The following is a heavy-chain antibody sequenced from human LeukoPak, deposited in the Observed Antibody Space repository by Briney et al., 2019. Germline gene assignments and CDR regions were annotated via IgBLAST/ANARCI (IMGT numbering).Heavy chain of an antibody. J-gene: IGHJ4*02. Sequence: GGSLRLSCTASGFTFGDYSMSWVRQAPGKGLEWVGFIRSKAYGGTTEYAASVKGRFTISRDDSKSIAYLQMNSLKTEDTAVYYCTRVGDYVWGSIDYWGRGTLVTVSS. CDR1: GFTFGDYS. V-gene: IGHV3-49*04. CDR3: TRVGDYVWGSIDY. CDR2: IRSKAYGGTT. D-gene: IGHD3-16*01.